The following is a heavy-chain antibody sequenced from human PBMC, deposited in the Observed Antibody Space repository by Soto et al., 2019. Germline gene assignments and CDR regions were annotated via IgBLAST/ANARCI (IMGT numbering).Heavy chain of an antibody. J-gene: IGHJ5*02. CDR1: GGSISSGGYS. D-gene: IGHD3-10*01. V-gene: IGHV4-30-2*01. CDR3: ARALYRSGWFDP. CDR2: IYHSGST. Sequence: PSETLSLTCAVSGGSISSGGYSWSWIRQPPGKGLEWIGYIYHSGSTYYNPSLKSRVTISVDRSKNQFSLKLSSVTAADTAVYYCARALYRSGWFDPWGKGTLVTVSS.